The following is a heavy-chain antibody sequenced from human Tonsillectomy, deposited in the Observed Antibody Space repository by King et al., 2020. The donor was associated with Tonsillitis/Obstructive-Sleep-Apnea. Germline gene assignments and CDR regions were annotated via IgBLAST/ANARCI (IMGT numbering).Heavy chain of an antibody. V-gene: IGHV4-31*01. Sequence: VPLQESGPGLVKPSQTLSLTCTVSGGSISSGGYYWSWIRQHPGKGLEWIGYIYYSGSTYYNPSLKSLVTISVDTSKNQFSLKLSSVTAADTAFYYCARFNPTVPLIDYWGQGTLVTVSS. CDR3: ARFNPTVPLIDY. D-gene: IGHD1-14*01. J-gene: IGHJ4*02. CDR2: IYYSGST. CDR1: GGSISSGGYY.